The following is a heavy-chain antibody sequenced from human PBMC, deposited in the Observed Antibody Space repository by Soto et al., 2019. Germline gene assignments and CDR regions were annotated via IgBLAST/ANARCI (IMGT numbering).Heavy chain of an antibody. Sequence: QLQLVQSGTELKKPGASVKVSCKASGYTFTNYGITWVRQAPGQGLEWMGWINADYGNTNYEQKFQGRVTMTTDTSTNPAYMELRSLRCDDTAVYYCARTSFSNLNWFDPWGQGPLVTVSS. J-gene: IGHJ5*02. V-gene: IGHV1-18*04. CDR1: GYTFTNYG. CDR2: INADYGNT. D-gene: IGHD4-4*01. CDR3: ARTSFSNLNWFDP.